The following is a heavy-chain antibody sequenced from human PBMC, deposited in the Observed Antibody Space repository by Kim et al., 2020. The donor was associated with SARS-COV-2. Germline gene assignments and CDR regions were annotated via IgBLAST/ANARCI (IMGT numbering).Heavy chain of an antibody. CDR3: TTVSLYYDILTGYYY. V-gene: IGHV3-15*01. CDR2: IKSKTDGGTT. CDR1: GFTFSNAW. D-gene: IGHD3-9*01. J-gene: IGHJ4*02. Sequence: GGSLRLSCAASGFTFSNAWMSWVRQAPGKGLEWVGRIKSKTDGGTTDYAAPVKGRFTISRDDSKNTLYLQMNSLKTEDTAVYYCTTVSLYYDILTGYYYWGQGTLVTVSS.